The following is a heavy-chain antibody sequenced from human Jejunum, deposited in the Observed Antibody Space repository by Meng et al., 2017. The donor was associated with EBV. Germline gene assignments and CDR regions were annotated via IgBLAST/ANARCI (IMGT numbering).Heavy chain of an antibody. CDR3: ASIHPSIDS. Sequence: QMLLKESGPGLGKPSGTLSLTCAVSSGSIFSSNWWTWVRQPPGKGLEWIGEIYHSGSTNYNPSLKSRITMSLDKSKNQFSLKLRSVTAADTAVYYCASIHPSIDSWGPGTLVTVSS. CDR1: SGSIFSSNW. CDR2: IYHSGST. D-gene: IGHD2-21*01. J-gene: IGHJ4*02. V-gene: IGHV4-4*02.